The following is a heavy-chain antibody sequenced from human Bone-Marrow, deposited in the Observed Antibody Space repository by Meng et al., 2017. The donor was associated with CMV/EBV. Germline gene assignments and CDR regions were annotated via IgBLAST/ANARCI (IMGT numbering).Heavy chain of an antibody. CDR1: GFTFSSYW. CDR3: ARGDLWVTFGGGDY. V-gene: IGHV3-74*01. D-gene: IGHD3-16*01. CDR2: INSDGSST. J-gene: IGHJ4*02. Sequence: GESLKISCAASGFTFSSYWMHWVRQAPGKGLVWVSRINSDGSSTSYADSVKGRFTISRDNAKNTLYLQMNSLRAEDTAVYYCARGDLWVTFGGGDYWGQGPMVTVSS.